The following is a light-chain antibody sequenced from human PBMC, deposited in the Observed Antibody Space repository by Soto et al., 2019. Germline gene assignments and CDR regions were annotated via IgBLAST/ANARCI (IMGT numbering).Light chain of an antibody. CDR3: QQSYNTPWT. CDR2: AAS. Sequence: DIQMTQSPSSLSASVGDRVTITCRASQSIISYLNWYQQKPGKAPKVLIYAASRLQSGVPSRFSGSGSGTDFTLTINSLQPEDFATYYCQQSYNTPWTFGQWTKVEIK. V-gene: IGKV1-39*01. CDR1: QSIISY. J-gene: IGKJ1*01.